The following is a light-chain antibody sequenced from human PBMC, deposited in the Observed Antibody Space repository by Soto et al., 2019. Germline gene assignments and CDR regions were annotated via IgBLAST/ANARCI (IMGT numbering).Light chain of an antibody. CDR1: QSVSTF. CDR3: QQRSDWLGT. Sequence: EIVLTQSPATLSLSPGDRATLSCRASQSVSTFLAWYQQKPGQAPRLLMYDVSTRATGIPARFSGSGSGTDFTLTISSLEPEDFAVYHCQQRSDWLGTFGQGTKVEIK. V-gene: IGKV3-11*01. J-gene: IGKJ1*01. CDR2: DVS.